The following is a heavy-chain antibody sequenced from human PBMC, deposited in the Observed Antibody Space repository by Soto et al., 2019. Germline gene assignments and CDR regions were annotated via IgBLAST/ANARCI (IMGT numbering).Heavy chain of an antibody. CDR1: GYTFTGYY. D-gene: IGHD4-17*01. CDR2: INPNSGDT. V-gene: IGHV1-2*02. CDR3: ARGTTVVIDDAFDI. Sequence: QVQLVQSGAEVKKPGASVKVSCKASGYTFTGYYMHWVRQAPGQGLEWMGWINPNSGDTNYAQKFQGRVTMTRDTSISTAYMELSRLRSDDTAVYYCARGTTVVIDDAFDIWGQGTMVTVSS. J-gene: IGHJ3*02.